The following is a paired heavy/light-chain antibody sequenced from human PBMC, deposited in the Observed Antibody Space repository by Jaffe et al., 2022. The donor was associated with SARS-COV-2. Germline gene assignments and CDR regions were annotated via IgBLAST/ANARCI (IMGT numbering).Heavy chain of an antibody. CDR1: GFTFSSYW. Sequence: EVQLVESGGGLVQPGGSLRLSCAVSGFTFSSYWMSWVRQAPGKGLEWVANIKQDGSEKYYVDSVKGRFTISRDNAKNSLHLQMNSLRAEDTAVYYCARLVGSLAVAPAGNWFAPWGQGTLVTVSS. CDR2: IKQDGSEK. J-gene: IGHJ5*02. V-gene: IGHV3-7*01. D-gene: IGHD6-19*01. CDR3: ARLVGSLAVAPAGNWFAP.
Light chain of an antibody. CDR1: SSNIGSNY. Sequence: QSVLTQPPSASGTPGQRVTISCSGSSSNIGSNYVFWYQQLPGTAPKLLIYRNNQRPSGVPDRFSGSKSGTSASLAISGLRSEDEADYYCAAWHDSLSGPVFGGGTKLTVL. V-gene: IGLV1-47*01. J-gene: IGLJ2*01. CDR3: AAWHDSLSGPV. CDR2: RNN.